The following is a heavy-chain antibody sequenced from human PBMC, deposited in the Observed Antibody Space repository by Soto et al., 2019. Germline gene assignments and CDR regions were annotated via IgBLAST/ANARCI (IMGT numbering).Heavy chain of an antibody. CDR2: ISGSSSYI. Sequence: EVQLVESGGGLVKPGGSLRLSCAASGFTFSSHNMNWVRQAPGKGLEWVSCISGSSSYIFYADSVKGRFTISRDNAKNSLYLQMPSLRVEDTAVYYCARTDYGYYVRGAFDIWGQGTMVTVSS. CDR3: ARTDYGYYVRGAFDI. J-gene: IGHJ3*02. D-gene: IGHD4-17*01. CDR1: GFTFSSHN. V-gene: IGHV3-21*01.